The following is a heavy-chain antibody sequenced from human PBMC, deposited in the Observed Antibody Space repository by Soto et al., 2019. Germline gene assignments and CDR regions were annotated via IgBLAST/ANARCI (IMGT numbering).Heavy chain of an antibody. D-gene: IGHD1-1*01. CDR2: IKSKTDGGTT. CDR3: TGEVLGINWFDP. V-gene: IGHV3-15*07. CDR1: GFTFSNAW. J-gene: IGHJ5*02. Sequence: GGSLRLSCAASGFTFSNAWLNWVRQAPGKGLEWVGRIKSKTDGGTTDYAAPVKGRFPISRDDSKNTLYLQMKSLKTEDTAVYYCTGEVLGINWFDPWGQGTLVTVSS.